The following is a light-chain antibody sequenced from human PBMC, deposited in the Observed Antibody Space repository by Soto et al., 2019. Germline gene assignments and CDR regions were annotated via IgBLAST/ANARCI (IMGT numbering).Light chain of an antibody. CDR1: HGIRND. J-gene: IGKJ2*01. CDR2: AAS. Sequence: AINMTQSPSSLSASVGDRFTITCRASHGIRNDLGWYQQKPGKAPKLLIYAASGLQSGFPSRFSGSGSGTDFTLTISGLQPDDFATYYCLQDYSAPYTFGQGTNVEIK. V-gene: IGKV1-6*01. CDR3: LQDYSAPYT.